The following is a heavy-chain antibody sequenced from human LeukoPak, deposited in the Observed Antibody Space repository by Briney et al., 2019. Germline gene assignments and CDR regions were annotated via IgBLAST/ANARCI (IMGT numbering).Heavy chain of an antibody. J-gene: IGHJ4*02. CDR1: GYTFSNYG. CDR3: ASGTTDIVVVPATLRNYYFDY. D-gene: IGHD2-2*01. V-gene: IGHV1-69*06. CDR2: IIPMFGTA. Sequence: VASVKVSCKASGYTFSNYGISWVRQAPGQGLEWMGGIIPMFGTAKYAQKFQGRVTITADKSTSTAYMELSSLRSEDTAVYYCASGTTDIVVVPATLRNYYFDYWGQGTLVTVSS.